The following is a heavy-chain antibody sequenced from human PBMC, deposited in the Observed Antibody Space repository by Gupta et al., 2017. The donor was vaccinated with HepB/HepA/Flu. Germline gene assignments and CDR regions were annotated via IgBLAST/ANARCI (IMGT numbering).Heavy chain of an antibody. J-gene: IGHJ5*02. CDR3: TRLGGFTVGYNWFDP. CDR2: IDHSGGT. V-gene: IGHV4-34*01. CDR1: NASLSGSY. Sequence: QVQLQQWGAGLLKPSETLSLTCAVYNASLSGSYWSWIRQPPGKGPEWIGEIDHSGGTNYNPSLKSRVTMSVDTSKNQFSLNLYSVTAADTAIYYRTRLGGFTVGYNWFDPWGQGTLVTVSS. D-gene: IGHD4-11*01.